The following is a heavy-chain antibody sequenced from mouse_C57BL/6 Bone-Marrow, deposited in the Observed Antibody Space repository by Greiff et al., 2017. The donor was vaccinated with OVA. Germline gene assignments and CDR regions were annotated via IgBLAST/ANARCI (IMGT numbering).Heavy chain of an antibody. Sequence: QVQLQQSGAELVRPGASVTLSCKASGYTFTDYEMHWVKQTPVHGLEWIGAIDPETGGTAYNQKFKGKAILTADKSSSTAYMELRSLTSEDSAVYYCTRCEPRVIYYGSLDYWGQGTTLTVSS. CDR1: GYTFTDYE. J-gene: IGHJ2*01. CDR3: TRCEPRVIYYGSLDY. CDR2: IDPETGGT. D-gene: IGHD1-1*01. V-gene: IGHV1-15*01.